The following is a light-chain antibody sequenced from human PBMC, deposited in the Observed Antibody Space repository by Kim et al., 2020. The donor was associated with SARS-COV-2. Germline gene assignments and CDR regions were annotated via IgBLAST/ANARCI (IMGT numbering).Light chain of an antibody. V-gene: IGLV3-1*01. Sequence: SYELTQPPSVSVSPGQTASITCSGDKLGDKYAYWYQQKPGQSPVLVIYQDTKRPSGIPERFSGSNSGNTATLTISGTQAMDEADYYCQAWDNSTGVFGTGTKVTVL. CDR1: KLGDKY. CDR2: QDT. CDR3: QAWDNSTGV. J-gene: IGLJ1*01.